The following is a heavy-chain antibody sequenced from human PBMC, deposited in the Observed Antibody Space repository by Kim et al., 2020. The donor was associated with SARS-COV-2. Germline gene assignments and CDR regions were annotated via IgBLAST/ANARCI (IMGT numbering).Heavy chain of an antibody. D-gene: IGHD2-15*01. CDR3: ARDRDIGYCSGGSCYDYYYGMDV. CDR1: GGSISSSNW. Sequence: SETLSLTCAVSGGSISSSNWWSWVRQPPGKGLEWIGEIYHSGSTNYNPSLKSRVTISVDKSKNQFSLKLSSVTAADTAVYYCARDRDIGYCSGGSCYDYYYGMDVWGQGTTVTVSS. CDR2: IYHSGST. J-gene: IGHJ6*02. V-gene: IGHV4-4*02.